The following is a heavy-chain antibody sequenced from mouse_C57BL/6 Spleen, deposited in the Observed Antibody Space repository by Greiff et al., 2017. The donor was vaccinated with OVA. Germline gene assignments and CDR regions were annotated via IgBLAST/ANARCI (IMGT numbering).Heavy chain of an antibody. CDR3: ARDQGYYSNYEYFDD. D-gene: IGHD2-5*01. Sequence: EVQGVESGGGLVKPGGSLKLSCAASGFTFSSYAMSWVRQTPEKRLEWVATISDGGSYTYYPDNVKGRFTISRDNAKNNLYLQMSHLKSEDTAMYYCARDQGYYSNYEYFDDWGTGTTLTVSS. CDR1: GFTFSSYA. V-gene: IGHV5-4*01. J-gene: IGHJ2*01. CDR2: ISDGGSYT.